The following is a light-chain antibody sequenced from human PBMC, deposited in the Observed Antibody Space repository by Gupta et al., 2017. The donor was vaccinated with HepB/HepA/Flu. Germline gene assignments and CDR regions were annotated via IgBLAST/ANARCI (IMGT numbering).Light chain of an antibody. CDR1: KLGDKY. CDR2: QDN. Sequence: SYELPQPPSVSVSPGQTASITCSGDKLGDKYASWYQQRPGQSPVLVIYQDNKRPSGIPERFSGSNSGNTATLTISGTQAMDEADYYCQAWDSTTAVFGTGTKVTVL. J-gene: IGLJ1*01. CDR3: QAWDSTTAV. V-gene: IGLV3-1*01.